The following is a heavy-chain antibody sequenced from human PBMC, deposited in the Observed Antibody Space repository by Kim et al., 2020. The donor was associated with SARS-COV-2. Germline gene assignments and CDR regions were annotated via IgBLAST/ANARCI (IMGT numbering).Heavy chain of an antibody. Sequence: VTGRLTISRDNAKNTLYLQRNSLRAEDTAVYYCASDVDTAMVGPEYFQHWGQGTLVTVSS. D-gene: IGHD5-18*01. V-gene: IGHV3-53*01. CDR3: ASDVDTAMVGPEYFQH. J-gene: IGHJ1*01.